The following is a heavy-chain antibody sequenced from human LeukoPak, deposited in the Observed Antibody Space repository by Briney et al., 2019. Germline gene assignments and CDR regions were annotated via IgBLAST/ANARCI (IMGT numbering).Heavy chain of an antibody. CDR1: GGSFSGYY. Sequence: SETLSLTCAVYGGSFSGYYWSWIRQPPGKGLEWIGEINHSGSTNYNPSLKSRVTISVDTSKNQFSLKLSSVTAADTAVYYCARDVVVVPAALPYYYYYYMDVWGEGTTVTVSS. J-gene: IGHJ6*03. CDR3: ARDVVVVPAALPYYYYYYMDV. D-gene: IGHD2-2*02. V-gene: IGHV4-34*01. CDR2: INHSGST.